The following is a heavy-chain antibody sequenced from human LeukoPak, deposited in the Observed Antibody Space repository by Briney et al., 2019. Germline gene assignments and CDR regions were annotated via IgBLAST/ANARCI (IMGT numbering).Heavy chain of an antibody. CDR3: ARDIGWYYYYTDV. V-gene: IGHV4-61*02. Sequence: SETLSVTCTVSGGSISSGSYYWSWIRQPAGKGLEWIGRIYTSGSTNYNPSLKSRVTISVDTSKNQFSLKLSSVTAADTAVYYCARDIGWYYYYTDVWGKGTTVTVSS. CDR2: IYTSGST. CDR1: GGSISSGSYY. D-gene: IGHD6-19*01. J-gene: IGHJ6*03.